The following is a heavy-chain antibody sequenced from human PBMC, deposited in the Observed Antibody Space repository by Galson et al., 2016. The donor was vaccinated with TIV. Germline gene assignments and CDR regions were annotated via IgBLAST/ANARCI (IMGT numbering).Heavy chain of an antibody. CDR2: ISLSGTTT. CDR1: GFSVKFYV. D-gene: IGHD4-17*01. V-gene: IGHV3-23*01. CDR3: AKPEGDGDYSLGAAFDK. Sequence: SLRLSCAVSGFSVKFYVMSWVRQAPGKGLEWVSGISLSGTTTYYADSVRGRFTISRDNSKYMLYLEMKSLRAEDTAVYYCAKPEGDGDYSLGAAFDKWGQGTLVSDSS. J-gene: IGHJ3*02.